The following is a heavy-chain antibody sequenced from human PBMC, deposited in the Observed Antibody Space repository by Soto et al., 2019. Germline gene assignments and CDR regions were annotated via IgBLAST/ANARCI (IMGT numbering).Heavy chain of an antibody. J-gene: IGHJ6*02. CDR3: ARKQYSSFLRNYYGMDV. V-gene: IGHV3-21*01. CDR2: ISSSSSYI. Sequence: GGSLRLSCAASGFTFSSYSMNWVRQAPGKGLEWVSSISSSSSYIYYADSVKGRFTISRDNAKNSLYLQMNSLRAEDTAVYYCARKQYSSFLRNYYGMDVWGQGTTVTVSS. D-gene: IGHD6-6*01. CDR1: GFTFSSYS.